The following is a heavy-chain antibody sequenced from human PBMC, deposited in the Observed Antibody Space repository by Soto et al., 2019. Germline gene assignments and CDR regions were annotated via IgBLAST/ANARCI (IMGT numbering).Heavy chain of an antibody. CDR3: ARTGMSGYYPNWFDP. V-gene: IGHV4-31*03. J-gene: IGHJ5*02. D-gene: IGHD3-3*01. CDR2: IYYSGST. CDR1: GVSIISGGYY. Sequence: TSETLSLTCTVSGVSIISGGYYWIWIRQHPGKGLEWIGYIYYSGSTYYNPSLKSRVTISVDTSKNQFSLKLSSVTAADTAVYYCARTGMSGYYPNWFDPWGQGTLVTVSS.